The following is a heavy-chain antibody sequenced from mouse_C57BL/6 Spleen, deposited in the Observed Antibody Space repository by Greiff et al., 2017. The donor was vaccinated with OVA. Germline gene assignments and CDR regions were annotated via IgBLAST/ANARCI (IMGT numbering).Heavy chain of an antibody. CDR1: GYAFTNYL. CDR3: ARGKLGLPDY. V-gene: IGHV1-54*01. D-gene: IGHD4-1*01. J-gene: IGHJ2*01. Sequence: QVQLKESGAELVRPGTSVKVSCKASGYAFTNYLIEWVKQRPGQGLEWIGVINPGSGGTNYNEKFKGKATLTADKSSSTAYMQLSSLTSEDSAVYFCARGKLGLPDYWGQGTTLTVSS. CDR2: INPGSGGT.